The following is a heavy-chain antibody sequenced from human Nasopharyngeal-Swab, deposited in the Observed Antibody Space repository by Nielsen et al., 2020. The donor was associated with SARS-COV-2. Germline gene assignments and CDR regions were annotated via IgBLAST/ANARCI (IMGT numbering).Heavy chain of an antibody. CDR1: GASISTSAYY. Sequence: SETLSLTCTVSGASISTSAYYWGWIRQPPGKGLEWIGTIYYSGNTYYNPSLKSRVTISVDRSKNQFSLKLSSVTAADTAVYYCARQTPIYSSGWYGGYHFDYWGQGALVTVSS. CDR2: IYYSGNT. D-gene: IGHD6-19*01. J-gene: IGHJ4*02. CDR3: ARQTPIYSSGWYGGYHFDY. V-gene: IGHV4-39*01.